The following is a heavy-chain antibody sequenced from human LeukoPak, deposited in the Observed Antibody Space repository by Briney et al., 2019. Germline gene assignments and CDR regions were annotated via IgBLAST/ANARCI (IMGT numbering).Heavy chain of an antibody. CDR2: ISYDESNK. CDR3: ARENCSSTSCDYYGMDV. J-gene: IGHJ6*02. Sequence: PGGSLRLSCAASGFTFSSYAMNWVRQAPGKGLEWVALISYDESNKNYADSVKGRFTISRDNSKNTLYLQMNSLRAEDTAVYYCARENCSSTSCDYYGMDVWGQGTTVTVSS. CDR1: GFTFSSYA. D-gene: IGHD2-2*01. V-gene: IGHV3-30-3*01.